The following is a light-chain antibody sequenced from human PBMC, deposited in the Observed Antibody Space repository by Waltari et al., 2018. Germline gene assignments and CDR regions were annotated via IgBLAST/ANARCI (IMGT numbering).Light chain of an antibody. V-gene: IGKV1-39*01. CDR2: GAT. CDR1: QSISKY. J-gene: IGKJ2*01. Sequence: DIQMTQSPSSLSASAGDSVTITCPAIQSISKYLNWDKQKPGKAPKLLIYGATSLQSGVPPRFSGSGSGTEFTLTISSLQPEDFATYSCQQSYTTPYTFGQGTKLEI. CDR3: QQSYTTPYT.